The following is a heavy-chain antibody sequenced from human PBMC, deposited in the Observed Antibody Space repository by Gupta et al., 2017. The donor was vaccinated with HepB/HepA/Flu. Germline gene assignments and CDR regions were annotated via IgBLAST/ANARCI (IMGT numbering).Heavy chain of an antibody. Sequence: QVQLVQSGAEVKKPGSSVKVSCKASGGTFSSYAISWVRQAPGQGLEWMGGIIPIFGTANYAQKFQGRVTITADKSTSTAYMELSSLRSEETAVYYCARIAAGPPGDGYYYYYMDVWGKGTTVTVSS. V-gene: IGHV1-69*06. CDR2: IIPIFGTA. D-gene: IGHD2-21*01. CDR1: GGTFSSYA. J-gene: IGHJ6*03. CDR3: ARIAAGPPGDGYYYYYMDV.